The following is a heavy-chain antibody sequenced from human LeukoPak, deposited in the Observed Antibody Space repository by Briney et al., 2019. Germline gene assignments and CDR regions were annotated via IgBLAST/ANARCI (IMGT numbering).Heavy chain of an antibody. Sequence: PGGSLRLSCAASGFTFSSYGMHWVRQAPGKGLEWVAFIRYDGSNKYYANSVKGRFTISRDNSKNTLYLQMNSLRAVDTAVYYCAKAGYCSSTSCRDYYYMDVWGKGTTVTVSS. D-gene: IGHD2-2*03. V-gene: IGHV3-30*02. CDR2: IRYDGSNK. J-gene: IGHJ6*03. CDR3: AKAGYCSSTSCRDYYYMDV. CDR1: GFTFSSYG.